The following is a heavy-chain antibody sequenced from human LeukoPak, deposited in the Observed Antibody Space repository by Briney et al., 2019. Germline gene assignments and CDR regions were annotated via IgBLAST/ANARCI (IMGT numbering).Heavy chain of an antibody. CDR3: AGQVRNRTARGYFDY. V-gene: IGHV4-34*01. D-gene: IGHD1-14*01. CDR2: INHSGST. Sequence: SETLSLTCAVYGGSFSGYYWSWIRQPPGKGLEWIGEINHSGSTNYNPSLKSRATISVDTSKNQFSLKLSSVTAADTAVYYCAGQVRNRTARGYFDYWGQGTLVTVSS. J-gene: IGHJ4*02. CDR1: GGSFSGYY.